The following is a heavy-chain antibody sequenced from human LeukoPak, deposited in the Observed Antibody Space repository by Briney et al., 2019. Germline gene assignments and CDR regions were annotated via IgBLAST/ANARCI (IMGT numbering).Heavy chain of an antibody. CDR2: IYYSGST. Sequence: PSETLSLTCTVSGGSISSSSYYWGWIRQPPGKGLEWIGSIYYSGSTYYNPSLKSRVTISVDTSKNQFSLKLSSVTAADTAVYYCARVAIAVAGGDYWGQGTLVTVSS. CDR1: GGSISSSSYY. D-gene: IGHD6-19*01. CDR3: ARVAIAVAGGDY. J-gene: IGHJ4*02. V-gene: IGHV4-39*07.